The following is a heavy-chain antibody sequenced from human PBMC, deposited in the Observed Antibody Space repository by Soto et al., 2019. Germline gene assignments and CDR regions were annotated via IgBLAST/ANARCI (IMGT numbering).Heavy chain of an antibody. J-gene: IGHJ6*02. CDR2: INPNSGGT. CDR3: ARGGATSFGVVHYYYYGMDV. CDR1: GYTFTGYY. V-gene: IGHV1-2*04. D-gene: IGHD3-3*01. Sequence: QVQLVQSGAEVKKPGASVKVSCKASGYTFTGYYIHWVRQAPGQGLEWVGWINPNSGGTNYAQKFQGWVTMTRDTSISTAYMELSRLTSDDTAVYYCARGGATSFGVVHYYYYGMDVWGQGTTVTVSS.